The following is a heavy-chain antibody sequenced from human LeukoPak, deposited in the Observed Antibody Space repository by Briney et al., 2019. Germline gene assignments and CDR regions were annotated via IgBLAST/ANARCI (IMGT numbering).Heavy chain of an antibody. J-gene: IGHJ6*03. D-gene: IGHD5-12*01. CDR2: INWNGVST. Sequence: GGSLRLSCAASGFTFDENGMSWVRQAPGKGLEWVAGINWNGVSTDYADSVKGRFSISRDNAKDSLYLQMNSLTVEDTALYYCARDGFNGYEMEYYYLYMDVWGKGTTVTVS. CDR1: GFTFDENG. CDR3: ARDGFNGYEMEYYYLYMDV. V-gene: IGHV3-20*04.